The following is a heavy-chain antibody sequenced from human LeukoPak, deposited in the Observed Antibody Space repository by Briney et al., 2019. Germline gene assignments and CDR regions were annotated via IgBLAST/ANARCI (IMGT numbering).Heavy chain of an antibody. J-gene: IGHJ4*02. CDR2: ISWNSVNI. CDR1: GFTLDDYA. D-gene: IGHD3-22*01. V-gene: IGHV3-9*03. Sequence: GRSLRLTCAASGFTLDDYAMHWVRQAPGKGLEWVSGISWNSVNIGYADSVKGRFTISRDNAKNSLYLQMNSLRAEDMALYYCAKGTMIVVAVGDYFDYWGQGTLVTVSS. CDR3: AKGTMIVVAVGDYFDY.